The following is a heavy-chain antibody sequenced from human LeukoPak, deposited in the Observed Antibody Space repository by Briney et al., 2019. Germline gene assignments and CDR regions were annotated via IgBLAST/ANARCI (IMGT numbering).Heavy chain of an antibody. CDR3: AKGLWTQQWTKSDY. CDR2: ISSSSSYI. D-gene: IGHD6-19*01. J-gene: IGHJ4*02. CDR1: GFTFSSYS. V-gene: IGHV3-21*04. Sequence: PGGSLRLSCAASGFTFSSYSMNWVRQAPGKGLEWVSSISSSSSYIYYADSVKGRFTISRDNAKNSLYLQMNSLRAEDTAVYYCAKGLWTQQWTKSDYWGQGTLVTVSS.